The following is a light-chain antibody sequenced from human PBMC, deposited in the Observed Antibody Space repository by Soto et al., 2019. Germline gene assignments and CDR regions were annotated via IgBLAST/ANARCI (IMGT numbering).Light chain of an antibody. CDR3: QQSYSSPAFT. CDR1: QSISNF. J-gene: IGKJ3*01. CDR2: AAS. V-gene: IGKV1-39*01. Sequence: DIRMIQSPSSLSASVGDRVSITCRASQSISNFLNWYQQKPGKAPKLLIYAASNLHSGVPSRFSGSGSGTEFTLTITSLQPEDFATYYCQQSYSSPAFTFGPGTKVDVK.